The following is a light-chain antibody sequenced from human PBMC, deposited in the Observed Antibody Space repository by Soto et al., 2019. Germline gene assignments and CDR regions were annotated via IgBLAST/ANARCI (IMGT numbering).Light chain of an antibody. CDR1: SSNIGSNS. CDR3: ATWDDSLSGRVV. Sequence: QSVLAQPPSASGAPGQRVTISCSGSSSNIGSNSVNWYQHLPGTAPKLLIYNDDQRSSGILGRFSGSKSGTSASLAISGLQSEDEADYYCATWDDSLSGRVVFGGGTKLTVL. CDR2: NDD. J-gene: IGLJ2*01. V-gene: IGLV1-44*01.